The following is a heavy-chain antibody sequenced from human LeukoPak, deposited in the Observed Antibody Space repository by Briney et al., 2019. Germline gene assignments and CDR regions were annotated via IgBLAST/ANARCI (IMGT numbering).Heavy chain of an antibody. Sequence: SETLSLTCIVSGGSVSSANYYWSWIRQPPGRGLEWIGYVYNSGTTSYNPSLKSRVTISLDMSKNQFSLKLPSVTAADTAVYYCARDAYSGTYAGSGAGYWGLGTLVTVSS. CDR3: ARDAYSGTYAGSGAGY. J-gene: IGHJ4*02. V-gene: IGHV4-61*01. CDR2: VYNSGTT. D-gene: IGHD1-26*01. CDR1: GGSVSSANYY.